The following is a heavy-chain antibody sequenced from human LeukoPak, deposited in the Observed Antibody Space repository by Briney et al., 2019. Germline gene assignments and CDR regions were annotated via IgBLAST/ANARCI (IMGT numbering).Heavy chain of an antibody. CDR3: ARDALGAYCGGDCDPS. J-gene: IGHJ5*02. CDR1: GFTVSSNY. CDR2: ISSSGSTI. Sequence: GGSLRLSCAASGFTVSSNYMNWVRQAPGKGLEWVSYISSSGSTIYYADSVKGRFTISRDNAKNSLYLQMNSLRAEDTAVYYCARDALGAYCGGDCDPSWGQGTLVTVSS. D-gene: IGHD2-21*02. V-gene: IGHV3-48*03.